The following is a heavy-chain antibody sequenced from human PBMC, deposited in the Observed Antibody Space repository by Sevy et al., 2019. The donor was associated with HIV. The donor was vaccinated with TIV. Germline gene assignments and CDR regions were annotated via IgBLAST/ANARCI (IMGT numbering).Heavy chain of an antibody. CDR3: ASHYRRGDSKDAFDM. CDR2: IYPGDSDT. CDR1: GYSFISYW. J-gene: IGHJ3*02. D-gene: IGHD3-22*01. Sequence: GESLKISCKGSGYSFISYWIGWVRQMPGKGLEWMGIIYPGDSDTRYSPSFQGQVTISADKSISIAHLQWSSLKASDNAMYYFASHYRRGDSKDAFDMWGQGTMVTVSS. V-gene: IGHV5-51*01.